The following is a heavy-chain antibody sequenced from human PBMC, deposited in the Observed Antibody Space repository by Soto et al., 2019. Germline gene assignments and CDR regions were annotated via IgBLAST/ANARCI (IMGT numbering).Heavy chain of an antibody. CDR1: GYTFTSFQ. CDR3: ANCRLPPIPAAADY. J-gene: IGHJ4*02. V-gene: IGHV1-46*01. Sequence: QVQLEQSGAEVKKPGASVKVSCKTSGYTFTSFQMHWVRQAPEQGLEWMGIINPGSGSTNYAQKFQGRVTMTSDTSTRTIYMELSSLRSEDTAVYYCANCRLPPIPAAADYWGQGTLVTVSS. D-gene: IGHD2-2*01. CDR2: INPGSGST.